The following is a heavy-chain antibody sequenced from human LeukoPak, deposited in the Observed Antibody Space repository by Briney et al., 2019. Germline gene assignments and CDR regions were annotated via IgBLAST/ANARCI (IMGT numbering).Heavy chain of an antibody. Sequence: SETLSLTCALYNGSFSDYYRTWIRQPPGKGLEWIGEINHSGGTDYNPSLRSRVTISVDTSKKQFSLQLSSVTAADTGVYYCARVSDIMISFGGGISYFDYWGQGSLVTVSS. CDR3: ARVSDIMISFGGGISYFDY. D-gene: IGHD3-16*02. J-gene: IGHJ4*02. V-gene: IGHV4-34*01. CDR1: NGSFSDYY. CDR2: INHSGGT.